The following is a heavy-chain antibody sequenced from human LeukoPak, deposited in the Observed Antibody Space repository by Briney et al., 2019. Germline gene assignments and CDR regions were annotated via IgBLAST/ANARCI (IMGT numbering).Heavy chain of an antibody. J-gene: IGHJ3*02. Sequence: SETLSLTCTVSGGSISSYYWSWIRQPAGRGLEWIGRIYTSGSTNYNPSLKSRVTMSVDTSKNQFSLKLSSVTAADTAVYYCARDQTYYDSSGYSLYAFDIWGQGTMVTVSS. CDR3: ARDQTYYDSSGYSLYAFDI. CDR1: GGSISSYY. D-gene: IGHD3-22*01. V-gene: IGHV4-4*07. CDR2: IYTSGST.